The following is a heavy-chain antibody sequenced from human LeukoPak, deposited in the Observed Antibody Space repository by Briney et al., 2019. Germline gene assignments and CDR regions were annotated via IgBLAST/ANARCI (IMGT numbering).Heavy chain of an antibody. CDR2: ISGSGGST. Sequence: GGSLRLSCAASGFTFSSYAMSWVRQAPGKGLEWVSGISGSGGSTYYADSVKGRFTISRDNSKNTLYLQMNSQRAEDTAVYYCAKGGSGWLFDYWGQGTLVTVSS. V-gene: IGHV3-23*01. CDR1: GFTFSSYA. J-gene: IGHJ4*02. D-gene: IGHD6-19*01. CDR3: AKGGSGWLFDY.